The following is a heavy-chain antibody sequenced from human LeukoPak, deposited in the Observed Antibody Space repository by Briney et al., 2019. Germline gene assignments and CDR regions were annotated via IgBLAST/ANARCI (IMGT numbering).Heavy chain of an antibody. Sequence: PGGSLRLSCAASGFTFSSYWMHWVRQAPGKGLVWVSRINSDGSSTSYADSVKSRFTISRDNAKNTLYLQMNSLRAEDTAVYYCARVGGYSYGPYYYYMDVWGKGTTVTVSS. J-gene: IGHJ6*03. V-gene: IGHV3-74*01. D-gene: IGHD5-18*01. CDR2: INSDGSST. CDR3: ARVGGYSYGPYYYYMDV. CDR1: GFTFSSYW.